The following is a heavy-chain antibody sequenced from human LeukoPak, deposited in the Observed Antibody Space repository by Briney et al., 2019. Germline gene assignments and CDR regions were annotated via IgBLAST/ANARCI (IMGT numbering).Heavy chain of an antibody. CDR2: IDPADSYS. CDR3: ARERSDSDTS. D-gene: IGHD2-21*02. V-gene: IGHV5-10-1*01. Sequence: GESLKISCQGSGSSFTTYWISWVRQLPGKGLEWMGRIDPADSYSNYSPSFQGHVTISVDKSISTAYLQWRSLKASDTAMYSCARERSDSDTSWGQGTPVTVSS. CDR1: GSSFTTYW. J-gene: IGHJ5*02.